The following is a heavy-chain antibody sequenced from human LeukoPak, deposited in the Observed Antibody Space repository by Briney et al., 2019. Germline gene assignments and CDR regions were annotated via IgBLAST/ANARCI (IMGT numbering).Heavy chain of an antibody. CDR1: GFTFSSFA. CDR3: AKGMTYFDFWSGLDY. CDR2: ITGSGDST. D-gene: IGHD3-3*01. Sequence: GGSLRLSCAASGFTFSSFAMTWVRQAPGKGLEWVLSITGSGDSTYYADSVKGRFTISRDNSKNTLYLQMNSLRAEDTAIYYCAKGMTYFDFWSGLDYWGQGTLVTV. V-gene: IGHV3-23*01. J-gene: IGHJ4*02.